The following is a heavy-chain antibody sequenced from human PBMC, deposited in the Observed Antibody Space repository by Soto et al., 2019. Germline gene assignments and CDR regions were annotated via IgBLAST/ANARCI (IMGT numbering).Heavy chain of an antibody. D-gene: IGHD1-26*01. J-gene: IGHJ4*02. CDR2: IYYSGST. Sequence: SDTLSLTCTVSGGSVRSYYSSWSRQPPGKGLEWIGYIYYSGSTNYNPSLKSRVTISVDTSKNQFSLKLSSVTAADTAVYYCARLGGRGYWGQGTLVTVSS. CDR3: ARLGGRGY. CDR1: GGSVRSYY. V-gene: IGHV4-59*08.